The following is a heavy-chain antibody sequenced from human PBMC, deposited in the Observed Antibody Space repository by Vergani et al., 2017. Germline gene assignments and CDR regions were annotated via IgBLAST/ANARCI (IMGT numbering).Heavy chain of an antibody. CDR2: ISGSGGST. D-gene: IGHD3-22*01. V-gene: IGHV3-23*01. CDR1: GFTFSSYA. CDR3: AKDQVVDSSGYYGEKFDY. J-gene: IGHJ4*02. Sequence: EVQLLESGGGLVQPGGSLRLSCAASGFTFSSYAMSWVRQAPGKGLEWVSAISGSGGSTYYADSVKGRFTISRDNSKNTLYLQMNSLRAEDTAVYYCAKDQVVDSSGYYGEKFDYWGQGTLVTVSS.